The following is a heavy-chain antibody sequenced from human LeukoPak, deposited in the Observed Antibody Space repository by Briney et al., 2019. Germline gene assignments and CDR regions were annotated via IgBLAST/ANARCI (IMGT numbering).Heavy chain of an antibody. D-gene: IGHD4-17*01. Sequence: GGSLRLSCAASGFTFGDYGMSWVRQAPGKGLEWVSRINWNGGRTGYADSVKGRFTISRDNAKNSLYLQMNSLRAEDTALYYCARDYDYGDYPGYWGQGTLLTVSS. CDR1: GFTFGDYG. V-gene: IGHV3-20*04. CDR2: INWNGGRT. J-gene: IGHJ4*02. CDR3: ARDYDYGDYPGY.